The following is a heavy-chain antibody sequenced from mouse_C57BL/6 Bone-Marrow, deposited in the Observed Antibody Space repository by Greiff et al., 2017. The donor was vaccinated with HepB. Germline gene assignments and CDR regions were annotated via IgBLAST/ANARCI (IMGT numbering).Heavy chain of an antibody. V-gene: IGHV1-59*01. CDR2: IDPSDSYT. Sequence: QVQLQQPGAELVRPGTSVKLSCKASGYTFTSYWMHWVKQRPGQGLEWIGVIDPSDSYTNYNQKFKGKATLTVDTSSSTAYMQLSSLTSEDSAVYYCAMDYYYGSSHYFDYWGQGTTLTVSS. CDR3: AMDYYYGSSHYFDY. D-gene: IGHD1-1*01. CDR1: GYTFTSYW. J-gene: IGHJ2*01.